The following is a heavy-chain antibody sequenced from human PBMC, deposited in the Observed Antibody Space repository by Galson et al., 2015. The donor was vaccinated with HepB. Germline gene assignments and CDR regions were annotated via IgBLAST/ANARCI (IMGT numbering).Heavy chain of an antibody. Sequence: SLRLSCAASGFTFSSYAMSWVRQAPGKGLEWVSAISGSGGSTYYADSVKGRFTISRDNSKNTLYLQMNSLRAEDTAVYYCANNPLPYQLLAFLGWFDPWGQGTLVTVSS. CDR3: ANNPLPYQLLAFLGWFDP. CDR1: GFTFSSYA. J-gene: IGHJ5*02. D-gene: IGHD2-2*01. V-gene: IGHV3-23*01. CDR2: ISGSGGST.